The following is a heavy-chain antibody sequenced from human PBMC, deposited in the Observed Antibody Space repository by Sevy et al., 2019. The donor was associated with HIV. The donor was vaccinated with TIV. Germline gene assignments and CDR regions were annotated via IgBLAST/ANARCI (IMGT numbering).Heavy chain of an antibody. CDR1: GFTFSSYA. V-gene: IGHV3-30-3*01. CDR3: AIGTPPYYDYYGMDV. J-gene: IGHJ6*02. D-gene: IGHD2-15*01. CDR2: ISYDGSNK. Sequence: GGSLRLSCAASGFTFSSYAMHWVRQAPGKGLEWVAVISYDGSNKYYADSVKGRFTISRDNSKNTLYLQMNSLRAEDTAVYYCAIGTPPYYDYYGMDVWGQGTTVTVSS.